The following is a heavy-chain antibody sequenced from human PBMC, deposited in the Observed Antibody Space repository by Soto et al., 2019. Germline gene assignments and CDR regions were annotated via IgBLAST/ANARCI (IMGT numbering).Heavy chain of an antibody. Sequence: QVQLVQSGAEVKKPGSSVKVSCKASGGTFSSYAISWVRQAPGQGLEWMGGIIPIFGTANYAQKFQGRVTITADKSTSTAYMELSSLRSEDTAVYYCARKAFCSGGSCYPPVGFYYYYGMDVWGHGTTVTVSS. CDR2: IIPIFGTA. D-gene: IGHD2-15*01. CDR3: ARKAFCSGGSCYPPVGFYYYYGMDV. CDR1: GGTFSSYA. V-gene: IGHV1-69*06. J-gene: IGHJ6*02.